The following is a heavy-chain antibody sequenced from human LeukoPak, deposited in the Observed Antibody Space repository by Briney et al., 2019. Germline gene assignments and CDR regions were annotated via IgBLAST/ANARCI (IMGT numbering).Heavy chain of an antibody. V-gene: IGHV3-23*01. Sequence: GGSLRLSCAASGFTFSNYAMSWVRQAPGKGLEWVSTTSNSGGSTYYADSVKGRFTISRDNSKNTLFLQMNSLRAEDTAVYYCAKVWSGYYLDYWGQGTLVTVSS. J-gene: IGHJ4*02. CDR2: TSNSGGST. D-gene: IGHD3-3*01. CDR1: GFTFSNYA. CDR3: AKVWSGYYLDY.